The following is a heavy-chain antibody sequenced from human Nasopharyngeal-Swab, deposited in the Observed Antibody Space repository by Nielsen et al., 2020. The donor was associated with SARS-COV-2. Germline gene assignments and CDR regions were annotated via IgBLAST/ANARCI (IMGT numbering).Heavy chain of an antibody. J-gene: IGHJ4*02. CDR2: ISGSGGST. CDR3: ARVIVGADYFDY. D-gene: IGHD1-26*01. V-gene: IGHV3-23*01. Sequence: GESLKISCAASGFTFSSYAMSWVRQAPGKGLEWVSAISGSGGSTYYADSVKGRFTISRDNSKNTLYLQMNSLRAEDTAVYYCARVIVGADYFDYWGQGTLVTVSS. CDR1: GFTFSSYA.